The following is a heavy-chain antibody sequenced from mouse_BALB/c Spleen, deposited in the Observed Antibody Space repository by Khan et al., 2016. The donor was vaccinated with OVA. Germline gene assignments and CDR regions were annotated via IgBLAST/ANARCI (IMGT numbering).Heavy chain of an antibody. CDR1: GFNIKDTY. CDR2: IDPANGNT. J-gene: IGHJ4*01. D-gene: IGHD2-3*01. V-gene: IGHV14-3*02. Sequence: EVELVESGAELVKPGASVKLSCTASGFNIKDTYMHWVKQRPEQGLEWIGRIDPANGNTQYDPTFQGKATITADTSSNTAYLQLSSLTSEDTAVYYCALRGDIYDTYYGYTMDYWGQGTSVTVSS. CDR3: ALRGDIYDTYYGYTMDY.